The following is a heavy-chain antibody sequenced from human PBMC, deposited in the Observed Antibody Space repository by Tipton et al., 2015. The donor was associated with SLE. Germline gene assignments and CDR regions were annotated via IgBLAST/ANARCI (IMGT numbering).Heavy chain of an antibody. D-gene: IGHD1-26*01. J-gene: IGHJ4*02. V-gene: IGHV4-4*08. CDR1: DDSITDYY. CDR3: AREPIVGATQ. Sequence: TLSLTCTVSDDSITDYYWSWIRQPPGKGLEWIGYIYSSGRTKYNPSLKSRVTISVDTSNNQFSLKLNPVTAADTAVYYCAREPIVGATQWGQGTLVTVSS. CDR2: IYSSGRT.